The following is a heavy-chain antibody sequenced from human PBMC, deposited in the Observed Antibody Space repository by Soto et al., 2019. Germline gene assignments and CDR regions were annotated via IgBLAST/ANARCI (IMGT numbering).Heavy chain of an antibody. CDR2: IYYSGST. V-gene: IGHV4-39*01. D-gene: IGHD4-17*01. J-gene: IGHJ5*02. Sequence: SETLSLTCTVSGGSISSSSYYWGWIRQPPGKGLEWIGSIYYSGSTYYNPSLKSRVTISVDTSKNQFSLKLSSVTAADTAVYYCASVYGDYRLGWFDPWGQGTLVTVSS. CDR3: ASVYGDYRLGWFDP. CDR1: GGSISSSSYY.